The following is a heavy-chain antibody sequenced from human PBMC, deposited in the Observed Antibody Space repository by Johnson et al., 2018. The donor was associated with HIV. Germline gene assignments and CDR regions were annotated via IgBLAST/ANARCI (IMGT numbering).Heavy chain of an antibody. J-gene: IGHJ3*02. CDR2: ISSSGRTI. CDR1: GFIFSDYY. V-gene: IGHV3-11*01. Sequence: QVQLVESGGDLVKPGGSLRLSCAASGFIFSDYYMTWIRQAPGKGLESISYISSSGRTIYYADSVKGRFTMSRDNAKKSLYLQMNSLKTEDTAVYYCTTDPGEWELLGDGDAFDIWGQGTMVTVSS. D-gene: IGHD1-26*01. CDR3: TTDPGEWELLGDGDAFDI.